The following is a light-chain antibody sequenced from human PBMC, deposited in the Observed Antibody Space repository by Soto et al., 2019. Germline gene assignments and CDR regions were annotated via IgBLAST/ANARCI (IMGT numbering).Light chain of an antibody. V-gene: IGKV3-15*01. CDR1: QGVRRN. CDR3: QQYDNWPPLT. J-gene: IGKJ4*01. CDR2: GAS. Sequence: EIVMTQSPVTLSVSPGERATLSCRASQGVRRNLAWYQQKPGQAPRLLISGASTRATGIPARFSGSGSGTEFTLTISSLQSEDFAVYYCQQYDNWPPLTFGGGTKVDIK.